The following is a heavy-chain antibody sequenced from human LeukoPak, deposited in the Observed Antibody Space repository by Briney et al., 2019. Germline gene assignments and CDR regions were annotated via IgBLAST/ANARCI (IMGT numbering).Heavy chain of an antibody. Sequence: PSETLSLTCSVSGGSISSSNYYWSWIRQPAGKGLEWIGRIYTSESTNYNPSLKSRVTISVDTSRNQFSLKLSSVTAADTAVYYCARGRLQFDYWGQGTLVTVSS. J-gene: IGHJ4*02. CDR1: GGSISSSNYY. CDR3: ARGRLQFDY. V-gene: IGHV4-61*02. CDR2: IYTSEST. D-gene: IGHD5-24*01.